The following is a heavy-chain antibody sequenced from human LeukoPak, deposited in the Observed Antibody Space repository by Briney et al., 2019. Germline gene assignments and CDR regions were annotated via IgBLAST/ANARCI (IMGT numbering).Heavy chain of an antibody. Sequence: ASVKVSCKASGYTFTTYYMNWVRQAPGQGLEWVGIIDPSDGTTSYAQKFQGRVTMTRDTSTSTVYMELNSLRSEDTAVYYCARHGGNDYYYSGLDVWGQGSTVIVS. V-gene: IGHV1-46*01. CDR3: ARHGGNDYYYSGLDV. CDR1: GYTFTTYY. D-gene: IGHD4-23*01. J-gene: IGHJ6*02. CDR2: IDPSDGTT.